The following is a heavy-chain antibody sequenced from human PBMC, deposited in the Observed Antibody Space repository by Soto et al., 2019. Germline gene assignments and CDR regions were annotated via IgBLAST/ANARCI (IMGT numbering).Heavy chain of an antibody. D-gene: IGHD1-20*01. CDR1: GFTFSSYA. CDR2: ISGSGGST. Sequence: VQLLESGGGLVQPGGSLRLSCAASGFTFSSYAMSWVRQAPGKGLEWVSAISGSGGSTYYADSVKGRFTISRDNSKNTLYLQMNSLRAEDTAVYYCAKVLTGTTPDNDAFDIWGQGTMVTVSS. J-gene: IGHJ3*02. CDR3: AKVLTGTTPDNDAFDI. V-gene: IGHV3-23*01.